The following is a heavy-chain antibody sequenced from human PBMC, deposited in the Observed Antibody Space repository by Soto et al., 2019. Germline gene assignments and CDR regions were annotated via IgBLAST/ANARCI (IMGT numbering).Heavy chain of an antibody. V-gene: IGHV4-39*01. D-gene: IGHD2-2*01. CDR2: IYYSGST. Sequence: SETLSLTCTVSGGSISSSSYYWGWIRQPPGKGLEWIGSIYYSGSTYYNPSLKSRVTISVDTSKNQFSLKLSSVTAADTAVYYCARTVVPAAKYFQHWGQGTLVTVS. CDR3: ARTVVPAAKYFQH. J-gene: IGHJ1*01. CDR1: GGSISSSSYY.